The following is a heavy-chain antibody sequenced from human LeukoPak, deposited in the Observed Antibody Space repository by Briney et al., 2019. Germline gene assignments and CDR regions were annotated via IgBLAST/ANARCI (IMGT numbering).Heavy chain of an antibody. V-gene: IGHV3-23*01. CDR3: AKDLKDSSSWGPGFDY. D-gene: IGHD6-13*01. J-gene: IGHJ4*02. Sequence: PGGSLRLSCAASGFTFSSYAMSWVRQAPGKGLEWVSAISGSGGSTYYADSVKGRFTISRDNSKNTLYLQMNSLRADDTAGYYCAKDLKDSSSWGPGFDYWGQGTLVTVSS. CDR1: GFTFSSYA. CDR2: ISGSGGST.